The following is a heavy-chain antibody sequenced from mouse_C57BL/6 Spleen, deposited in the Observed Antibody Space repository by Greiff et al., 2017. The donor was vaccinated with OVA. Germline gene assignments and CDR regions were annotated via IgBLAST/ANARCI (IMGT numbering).Heavy chain of an antibody. V-gene: IGHV1-52*01. Sequence: QVQLQQPGAELVRPGSSVKLSCKASGYTFTSYWMHWVKQRPIQGLEWIGNIDPSDSETHYNQKFKDKATLTVDKSSSPAYMQLSSLTSEDSAVYYCARLPNSYYAMDYWGQGTSVTVSS. J-gene: IGHJ4*01. CDR3: ARLPNSYYAMDY. CDR2: IDPSDSET. CDR1: GYTFTSYW.